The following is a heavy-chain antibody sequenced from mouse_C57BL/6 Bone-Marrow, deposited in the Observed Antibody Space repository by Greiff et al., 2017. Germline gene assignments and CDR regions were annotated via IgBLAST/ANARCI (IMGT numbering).Heavy chain of an antibody. J-gene: IGHJ2*01. CDR1: GYAFSSYW. Sequence: QVHVKQSGAELVKPGASVKISCKASGYAFSSYWMNWVKQRPGKGLEWIGQIYPGDGDTNYNGKFKGKATLTADKSSSTAYMQLSSLTSEDSAVYFCARWGANWDPFDYWGQGTTLTVSS. CDR3: ARWGANWDPFDY. V-gene: IGHV1-80*01. D-gene: IGHD4-1*01. CDR2: IYPGDGDT.